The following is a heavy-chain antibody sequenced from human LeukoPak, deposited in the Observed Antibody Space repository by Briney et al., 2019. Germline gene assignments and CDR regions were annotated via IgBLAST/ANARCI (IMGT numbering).Heavy chain of an antibody. Sequence: GGSLRLSCAASGFTFSSYWMSWVRQAPGKGLEWVANIKQDGSEKYYVDSVKGRFTISRDNAKNSLYLQMNSLRAEDTAVYYCARDVAFITMVRGVMGFDYWGQGTLVTVSS. D-gene: IGHD3-10*01. CDR2: IKQDGSEK. CDR3: ARDVAFITMVRGVMGFDY. CDR1: GFTFSSYW. V-gene: IGHV3-7*01. J-gene: IGHJ4*02.